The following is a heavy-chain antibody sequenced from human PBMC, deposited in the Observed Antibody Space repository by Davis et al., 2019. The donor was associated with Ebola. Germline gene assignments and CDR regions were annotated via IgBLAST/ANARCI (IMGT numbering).Heavy chain of an antibody. V-gene: IGHV1-69*05. D-gene: IGHD2-2*01. CDR1: GGTFSSYA. CDR3: ARGGNIVVVPAAMIDY. CDR2: IIPIFGTA. Sequence: SVKVSCKASGGTFSSYAISWVRQAPGQGLEWMGGIIPIFGTANYAQKFQGRVTITRDTSASTAYMELSSLRSEDQAVYYCARGGNIVVVPAAMIDYWGQGTLVTVSS. J-gene: IGHJ4*02.